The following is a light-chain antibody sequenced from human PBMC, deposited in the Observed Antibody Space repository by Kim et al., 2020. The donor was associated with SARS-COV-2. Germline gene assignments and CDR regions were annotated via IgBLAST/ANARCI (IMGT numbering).Light chain of an antibody. CDR3: QAWDSSTLYV. V-gene: IGLV3-1*01. J-gene: IGLJ1*01. Sequence: SYELTQPPSVSVSPGQTASMTCSGDKLGDKYACWYQQKPGQSPVLVINQDNKRPSGIPERFSASSSGNTATLTITGTQAMDEADYYCQAWDSSTLYVFGTGTKVTVL. CDR2: QDN. CDR1: KLGDKY.